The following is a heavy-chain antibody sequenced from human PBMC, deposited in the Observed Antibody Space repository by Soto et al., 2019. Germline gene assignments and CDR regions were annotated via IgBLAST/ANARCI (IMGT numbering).Heavy chain of an antibody. J-gene: IGHJ4*02. V-gene: IGHV3-9*01. CDR3: AKDRAEWEPYRYFDY. Sequence: EVQLVESGGGLVQPGRSLRLSCAASGFTFDDYAMHWVRQAPGKGLEWVSGISWNGGSIGYADSVKGRFTIYRDNAGNSLYLQMNNLRTEDTALYYCAKDRAEWEPYRYFDYWGQGTLVTVSS. CDR2: ISWNGGSI. D-gene: IGHD1-26*01. CDR1: GFTFDDYA.